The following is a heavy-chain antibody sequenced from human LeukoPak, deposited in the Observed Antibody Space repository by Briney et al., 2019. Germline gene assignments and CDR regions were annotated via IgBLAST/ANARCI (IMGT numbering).Heavy chain of an antibody. V-gene: IGHV1-69*01. CDR2: IIPIFGTA. D-gene: IGHD3-22*01. J-gene: IGHJ6*02. CDR3: ARATIQYYYDSSGLNGMDV. Sequence: GSSVKVSCKASGGTFSSYAISWVRQAPGQGLEWMGGIIPIFGTANYAQKFQGRVTITADESTSTAYMELSSLRSEDTAVYYCARATIQYYYDSSGLNGMDVWGQGTTVTVSS. CDR1: GGTFSSYA.